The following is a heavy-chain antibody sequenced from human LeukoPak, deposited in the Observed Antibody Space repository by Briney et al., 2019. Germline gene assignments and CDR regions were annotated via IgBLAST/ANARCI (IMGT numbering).Heavy chain of an antibody. CDR3: ARDGAAALSYYYYGMDV. J-gene: IGHJ6*02. CDR2: IYTSGST. CDR1: GGSISSYY. V-gene: IGHV4-4*07. D-gene: IGHD6-13*01. Sequence: SETLSLTCTVSGGSISSYYWSWIRQPAGKGLEWIGRIYTSGSTNYNPSLKSRATMSVDTSKNQFSLKLSSVTAADTAVYYCARDGAAALSYYYYGMDVWGQGTTVTVSS.